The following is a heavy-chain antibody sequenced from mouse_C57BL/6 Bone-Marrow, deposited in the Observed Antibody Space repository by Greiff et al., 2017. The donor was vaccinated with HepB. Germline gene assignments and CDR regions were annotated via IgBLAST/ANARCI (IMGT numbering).Heavy chain of an antibody. J-gene: IGHJ2*01. Sequence: DVKLQESGGGLVQPGESLKLSCESNEYEFPSHDMSWVRQTPEKRLELVAAINSDGGSTYYPDTMERRFIISRDNTKKTLYLQKSSLRSEDTALYYCARRGMVTTWNYFDYWGQGTTLTVSS. CDR1: EYEFPSHD. V-gene: IGHV5-2*01. D-gene: IGHD2-2*01. CDR3: ARRGMVTTWNYFDY. CDR2: INSDGGST.